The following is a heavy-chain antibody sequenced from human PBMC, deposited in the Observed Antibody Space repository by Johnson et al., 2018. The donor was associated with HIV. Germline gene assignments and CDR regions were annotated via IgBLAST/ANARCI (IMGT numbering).Heavy chain of an antibody. D-gene: IGHD2-15*01. CDR2: ISWNSGSI. V-gene: IGHV3-9*01. CDR3: AKDRWVGVGDAFDI. Sequence: VLLVESGGGVVRPGGSLRLSCAASGFTFDDYAMHWVRQAPGKGLEWVSGISWNSGSIGYADSVKGRFTISRDNAKNSLYLQMNSLRAEDTAVYYCAKDRWVGVGDAFDIWGQGTMVTVSS. J-gene: IGHJ3*02. CDR1: GFTFDDYA.